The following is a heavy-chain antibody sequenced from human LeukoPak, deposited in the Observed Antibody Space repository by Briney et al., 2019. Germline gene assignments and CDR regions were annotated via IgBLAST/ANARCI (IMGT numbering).Heavy chain of an antibody. CDR3: AKDSKGYSSGWDLDY. Sequence: GGSLRLSCAASGFTFSSYGMSWVRQAPGKGLEWVSAISGSGGSTYYADSVKGRFTISRDNSKNTLYLQMNSLRAEDTALYYCAKDSKGYSSGWDLDYWGQGTLVTVSS. CDR1: GFTFSSYG. J-gene: IGHJ4*02. D-gene: IGHD6-19*01. V-gene: IGHV3-23*01. CDR2: ISGSGGST.